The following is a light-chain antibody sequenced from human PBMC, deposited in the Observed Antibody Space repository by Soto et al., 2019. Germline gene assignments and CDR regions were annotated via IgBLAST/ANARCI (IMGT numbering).Light chain of an antibody. J-gene: IGLJ1*01. CDR3: SSYSGTNYHYV. CDR1: SSDDGGYNY. V-gene: IGLV2-8*01. CDR2: EVS. Sequence: QSALTQPPSASGSFGQSVTISCTGTSSDDGGYNYVSWYQPHPGKAPKLMIYEVSERPSGVPDRFSGSKSGNTDSLTVSGRQADDEADYCCSSYSGTNYHYVFGTGTKLTVL.